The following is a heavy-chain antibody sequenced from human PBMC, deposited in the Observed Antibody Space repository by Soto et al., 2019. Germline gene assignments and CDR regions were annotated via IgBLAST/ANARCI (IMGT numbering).Heavy chain of an antibody. CDR3: ARQSLGNIRLRGFDY. V-gene: IGHV3-33*01. J-gene: IGHJ4*02. D-gene: IGHD1-1*01. CDR1: GFTFSDYG. CDR2: IWYDGSEK. Sequence: QVQLVESGGGVVQPGRSLRPSCAASGFTFSDYGMHWVRQAPGKGLEWVAVIWYDGSEKYYADSVKGRFTISRDNSKNTLDLQMNSLRAEDTAVYYCARQSLGNIRLRGFDYWGQGALVTVSS.